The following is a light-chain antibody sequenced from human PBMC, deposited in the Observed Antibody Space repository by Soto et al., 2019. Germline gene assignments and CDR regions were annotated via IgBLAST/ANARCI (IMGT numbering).Light chain of an antibody. CDR3: QQYDSTVWT. J-gene: IGKJ1*01. V-gene: IGKV3-20*01. CDR1: QTGDSRY. CDR2: AAS. Sequence: EIVMTQSPATLSVSPGERATLSCRAGQTGDSRYLAWYQQKRGQAPRLLIYAASSRATGVPDRFSGSGSGTDFTLTIRRLEPEDFAVYYCQQYDSTVWTFGQGTKVDIK.